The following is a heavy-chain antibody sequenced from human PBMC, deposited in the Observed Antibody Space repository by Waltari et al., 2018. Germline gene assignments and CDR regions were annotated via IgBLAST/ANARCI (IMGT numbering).Heavy chain of an antibody. CDR3: ASDRGRGLYLDS. V-gene: IGHV4-4*02. CDR2: VHQSGRS. Sequence: QVQLQESGPGLVKPSGPLSLTCTVPGASISNNFFWSWVRQSPGKGLEWIGQVHQSGRSNYNPSLESRVTVSMDTSKNQFSLKMTSVTAADTAIYYCASDRGRGLYLDSWGQGTLVTVSP. CDR1: GASISNNFF. J-gene: IGHJ4*02. D-gene: IGHD2-15*01.